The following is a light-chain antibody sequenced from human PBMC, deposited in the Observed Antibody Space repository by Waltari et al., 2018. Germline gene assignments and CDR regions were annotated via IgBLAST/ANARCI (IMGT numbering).Light chain of an antibody. V-gene: IGKV3-20*01. CDR3: QQYGISPPVT. CDR2: GAS. Sequence: ETVLTQSPGILSLSPGKKATLPCRASQTVNTNPLAWYQRKPGQAPRLLIYGASTRATGIPDRFSGSGSGTDFTLTISRLEPEDFAVYYCQQYGISPPVTFGQGTRLEIK. J-gene: IGKJ5*01. CDR1: QTVNTNP.